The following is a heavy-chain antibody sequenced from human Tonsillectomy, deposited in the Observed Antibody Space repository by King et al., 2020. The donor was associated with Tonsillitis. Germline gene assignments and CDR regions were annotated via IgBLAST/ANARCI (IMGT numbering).Heavy chain of an antibody. CDR2: IYYSGIT. Sequence: QLQESGPGLVKPSETLSLTCTVSGGSISSSSYYWGWIRQPPGKGLEWIGSIYYSGITYYNPSLKSRVTISVDTSKNHFSLQLSSVTAADTAVYYCARRRAVAGNRVYFDYWGQGTLVTVSS. CDR1: GGSISSSSYY. CDR3: ARRRAVAGNRVYFDY. V-gene: IGHV4-39*01. D-gene: IGHD6-19*01. J-gene: IGHJ4*02.